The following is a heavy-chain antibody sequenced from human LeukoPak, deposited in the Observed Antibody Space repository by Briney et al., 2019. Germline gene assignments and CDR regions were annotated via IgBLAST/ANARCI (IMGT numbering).Heavy chain of an antibody. D-gene: IGHD1-26*01. CDR3: ARGGSYYWGSRDAFDI. Sequence: GESLKISCKGSGYSFTSYWIGWVRQMPGKGLEWMGIIYPGDSDTRYSPSFQGQVTISADKSISTAYLQWSSLKASDTAMYYCARGGSYYWGSRDAFDIWGQGTTVTVSS. CDR1: GYSFTSYW. CDR2: IYPGDSDT. V-gene: IGHV5-51*01. J-gene: IGHJ3*02.